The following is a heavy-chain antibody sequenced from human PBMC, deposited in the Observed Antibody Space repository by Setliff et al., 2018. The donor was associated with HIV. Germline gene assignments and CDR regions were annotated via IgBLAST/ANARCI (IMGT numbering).Heavy chain of an antibody. CDR2: IIPIFGTA. J-gene: IGHJ3*02. CDR3: ASVVRSSGWYLKDGDAFDS. V-gene: IGHV1-69*13. CDR1: GGTFSSYA. D-gene: IGHD6-19*01. Sequence: SVKVSCKTSGGTFSSYAISWVRQAPGQGLEWMGGIIPIFGTANYAQKFQGRVTNTADESTSTAYMGLSSLRSDDTAVYYCASVVRSSGWYLKDGDAFDSWGQGTMVTVSS.